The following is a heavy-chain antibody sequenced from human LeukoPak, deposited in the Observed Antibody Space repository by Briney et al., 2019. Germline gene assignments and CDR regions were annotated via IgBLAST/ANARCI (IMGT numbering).Heavy chain of an antibody. Sequence: GGSLRLSCAASGFTFSSYAMSWVRQAPGKGLEWVSAISGSGGSTYYADSVKGRLTISRDNSKNTLYLQMNSLRAEDTAVYYCAKTGAYGGNPDYWGQGTLVTVSS. J-gene: IGHJ4*02. CDR1: GFTFSSYA. CDR2: ISGSGGST. CDR3: AKTGAYGGNPDY. D-gene: IGHD4-23*01. V-gene: IGHV3-23*01.